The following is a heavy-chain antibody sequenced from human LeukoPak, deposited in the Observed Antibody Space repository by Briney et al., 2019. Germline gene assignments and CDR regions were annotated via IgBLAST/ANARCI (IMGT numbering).Heavy chain of an antibody. CDR2: ISSSSSYI. CDR1: GFTFSSYS. CDR3: ARVTAMARNVGYYFDY. D-gene: IGHD5-18*01. V-gene: IGHV3-21*01. J-gene: IGHJ4*02. Sequence: GGSLRLSCAASGFTFSSYSMNWVRQAPGKGLEWVSSISSSSSYIYYADSVKGRFTISRDNAKNSLYLQMNSLRAEDTAVYYWARVTAMARNVGYYFDYWGQGTLVTVSS.